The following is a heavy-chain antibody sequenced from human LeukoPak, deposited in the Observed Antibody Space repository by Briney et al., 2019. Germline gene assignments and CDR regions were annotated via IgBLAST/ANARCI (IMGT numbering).Heavy chain of an antibody. CDR1: GGTFSSYA. D-gene: IGHD3-22*01. Sequence: GSSVKVSCKASGGTFSSYAISWVRQAPGQGLEWVGRIIPIFGTANYAQKFQGRVTIPTDESTSTAYMELSSQRSEDTAVYYCARVYYYDSSGYYSFFDYWGQGTLVTVSS. CDR2: IIPIFGTA. V-gene: IGHV1-69*05. CDR3: ARVYYYDSSGYYSFFDY. J-gene: IGHJ4*02.